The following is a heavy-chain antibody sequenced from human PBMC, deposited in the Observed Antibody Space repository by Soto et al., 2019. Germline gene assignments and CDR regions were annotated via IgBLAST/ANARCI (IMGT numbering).Heavy chain of an antibody. CDR1: GFTFSRYA. Sequence: GGSLRLCCAASGFTFSRYAMSWVRQAPGKGLERVSAISGSGGSAYYADAAKSRFTISRDTSKNTLYLQMNSLRAEDTAVYYCAKSLGLIVVDHFDYWGQGTLVTVSS. CDR2: ISGSGGSA. CDR3: AKSLGLIVVDHFDY. V-gene: IGHV3-23*01. D-gene: IGHD3-22*01. J-gene: IGHJ4*02.